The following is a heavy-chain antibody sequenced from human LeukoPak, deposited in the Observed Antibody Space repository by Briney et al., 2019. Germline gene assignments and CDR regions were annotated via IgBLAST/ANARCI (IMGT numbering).Heavy chain of an antibody. Sequence: SVKVSCKASGGTFSSYAISWVRQAPGQGLEWMGGIIPIFGTANYAQKFQGRVTITADESTSTAYMELSSLRSEDTAVYYCARDEVGNYYDSSGDRGIYWGQGTLVTVSS. CDR3: ARDEVGNYYDSSGDRGIY. D-gene: IGHD3-22*01. J-gene: IGHJ4*02. CDR1: GGTFSSYA. V-gene: IGHV1-69*13. CDR2: IIPIFGTA.